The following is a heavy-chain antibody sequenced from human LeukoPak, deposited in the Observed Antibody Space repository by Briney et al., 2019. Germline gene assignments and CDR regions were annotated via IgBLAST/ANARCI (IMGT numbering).Heavy chain of an antibody. J-gene: IGHJ2*01. Sequence: SQTLSLTCAVYGGPFSGYYWSWIRQPPGKGLGWIGEINHSGSTNYNPSLKSRVTISVDTSKNQFSLKLSSVTAADTAVYYCAGPTVTTRRALRYFDLWGRGTLVTVSS. D-gene: IGHD4-17*01. CDR2: INHSGST. CDR3: AGPTVTTRRALRYFDL. V-gene: IGHV4-34*01. CDR1: GGPFSGYY.